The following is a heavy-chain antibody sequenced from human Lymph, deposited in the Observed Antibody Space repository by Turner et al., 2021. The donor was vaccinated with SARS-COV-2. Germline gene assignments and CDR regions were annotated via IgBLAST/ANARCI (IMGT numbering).Heavy chain of an antibody. Sequence: EVQLLESGGGLVQPGGSLRLSCAASGFTFNNYAMSWVRQDPGKGLEWVSTISGSGGSTYYADSVKCRFIISRDNSKNTLYLQMNSLRAEDTAVYYCANLYPTVSWEFPYGMDVWGQGTTVTVSS. D-gene: IGHD3-16*01. CDR1: GFTFNNYA. CDR2: ISGSGGST. V-gene: IGHV3-23*01. J-gene: IGHJ6*02. CDR3: ANLYPTVSWEFPYGMDV.